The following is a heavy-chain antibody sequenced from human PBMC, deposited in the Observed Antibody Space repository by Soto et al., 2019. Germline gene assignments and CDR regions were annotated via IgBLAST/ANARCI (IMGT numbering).Heavy chain of an antibody. D-gene: IGHD3-22*01. CDR2: IYYSGST. Sequence: QVQLQESGPGLVKPSETLSLTCTVSGGSISSYYWSWIRQPPGKGLEWIGYIYYSGSTNYNPSLKSRVTITVDTSKDHFYLKLSSVTAADTAVYYCARALGSSGYYHWFDPWGQGTLVTVSS. J-gene: IGHJ5*02. V-gene: IGHV4-59*01. CDR3: ARALGSSGYYHWFDP. CDR1: GGSISSYY.